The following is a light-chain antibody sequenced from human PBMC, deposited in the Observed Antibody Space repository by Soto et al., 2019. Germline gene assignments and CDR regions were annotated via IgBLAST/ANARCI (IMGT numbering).Light chain of an antibody. CDR3: QQYNNWPPIT. CDR1: QSVSSN. V-gene: IGKV3-15*01. CDR2: GAS. Sequence: EIVMTPSPATLSVSPGERATLSCRVSQSVSSNLAWYQQKPGQALRLLIYGASTRATGIPARFSGSGSGTEFTLTISSLQSEDFAVYYCQQYNNWPPITFGQGTRLEIK. J-gene: IGKJ5*01.